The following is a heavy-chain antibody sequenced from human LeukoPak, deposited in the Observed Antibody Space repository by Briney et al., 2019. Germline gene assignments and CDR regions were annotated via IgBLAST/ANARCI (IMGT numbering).Heavy chain of an antibody. Sequence: GGSLRLSCAASGFTFSSNSMNWVRQAPGKGLEWVSYISSTGGTIYYADSMKGRFTISRDNAKNSLYLQMNSLRAEDTAVYYCATWFGEDAFDIWGQGTMVTVSS. D-gene: IGHD3-10*01. CDR1: GFTFSSNS. CDR3: ATWFGEDAFDI. V-gene: IGHV3-48*04. J-gene: IGHJ3*02. CDR2: ISSTGGTI.